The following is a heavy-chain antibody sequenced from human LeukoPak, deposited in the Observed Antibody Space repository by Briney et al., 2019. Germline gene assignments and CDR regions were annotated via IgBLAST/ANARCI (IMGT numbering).Heavy chain of an antibody. CDR1: GYIFTTYY. V-gene: IGHV1-46*01. Sequence: ASVTVSCKASGYIFTTYYMYWVRPAPGQGLEWMGIINPSGGSTSYAQKFQGRVTMTRDTSTSTVYMELSSLRSEDTAVYYCFAWTAAGDFDYWGQGTLVTVSS. J-gene: IGHJ4*02. D-gene: IGHD6-13*01. CDR3: FAWTAAGDFDY. CDR2: INPSGGST.